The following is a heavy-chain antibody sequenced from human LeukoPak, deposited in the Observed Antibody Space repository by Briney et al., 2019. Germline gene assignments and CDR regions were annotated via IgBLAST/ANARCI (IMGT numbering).Heavy chain of an antibody. J-gene: IGHJ6*03. D-gene: IGHD5-12*01. CDR2: ISDSGAK. CDR1: GFTLSNYA. V-gene: IGHV3-23*01. CDR3: AKGGGLWLKSWYMDV. Sequence: PGGSLRLSCAASGFTLSNYAMTWVRQVPGKGLEWVSTISDSGAKYYADSVKGRFAISRDNSKNTVYLKMSNLRAEDTALYYCAKGGGLWLKSWYMDVWGKGTTVTVSS.